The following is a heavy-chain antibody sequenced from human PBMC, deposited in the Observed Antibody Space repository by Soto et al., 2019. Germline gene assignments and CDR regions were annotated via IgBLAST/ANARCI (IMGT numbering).Heavy chain of an antibody. Sequence: GSLRLSCAVSGVTLTDVWMNWVRQAPGKGPEWVGRIKSNTAGGTTDFAAPVKGRFTISRDDSQNTLYLQMDSLKTEDTAVYYCSHGYYQYFNSWGPGTLVTVS. J-gene: IGHJ4*02. CDR1: GVTLTDVW. V-gene: IGHV3-15*07. D-gene: IGHD5-18*01. CDR2: IKSNTAGGTT. CDR3: SHGYYQYFNS.